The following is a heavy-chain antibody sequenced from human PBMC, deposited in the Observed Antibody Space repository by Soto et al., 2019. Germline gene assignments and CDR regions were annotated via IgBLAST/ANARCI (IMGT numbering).Heavy chain of an antibody. CDR3: ASSSDLVYAIDY. Sequence: SETLSLTCTVSGGSISSYYWSWIRQPPGKGLEWIGYIYYSGSTNYNPSLKSRVTISVDTSKNQFSLKLSSVTAADTAVYYCASSSDLVYAIDYWGQGTLVTVSS. D-gene: IGHD2-8*01. CDR2: IYYSGST. CDR1: GGSISSYY. J-gene: IGHJ4*02. V-gene: IGHV4-59*01.